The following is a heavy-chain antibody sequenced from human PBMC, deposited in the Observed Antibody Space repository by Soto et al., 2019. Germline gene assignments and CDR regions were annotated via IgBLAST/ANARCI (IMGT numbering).Heavy chain of an antibody. CDR3: ARATGAEKEDY. Sequence: EVQLVESGGGLVQPGGSLRLSCAASGFTFSSYWMSWVRQAPGKGLEWVANIKEDGSERYYVDSVKGQFTISRDNAKNSLYLQMNSLRAEDTAVYYCARATGAEKEDYWGQGTLGTVSS. J-gene: IGHJ4*02. V-gene: IGHV3-7*04. CDR1: GFTFSSYW. D-gene: IGHD3-10*01. CDR2: IKEDGSER.